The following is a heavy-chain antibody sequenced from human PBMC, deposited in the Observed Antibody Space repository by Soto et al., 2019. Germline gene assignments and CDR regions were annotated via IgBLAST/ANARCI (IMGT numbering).Heavy chain of an antibody. CDR3: AREYYYDSSGYFQFDY. CDR2: IIPIFGTA. V-gene: IGHV1-69*13. CDR1: GGGFSSYA. J-gene: IGHJ4*02. D-gene: IGHD3-22*01. Sequence: SVKVSCQASGGGFSSYAISWVRQAPGQGLEWMGGIIPIFGTANYAQKFQGRVTITADESTSTAYMELSSLRSEDTAVYYCAREYYYDSSGYFQFDYWGQGTLVTVSS.